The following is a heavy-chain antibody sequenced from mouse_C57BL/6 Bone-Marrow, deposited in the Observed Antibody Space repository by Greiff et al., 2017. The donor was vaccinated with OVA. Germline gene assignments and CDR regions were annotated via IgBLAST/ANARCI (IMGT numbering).Heavy chain of an antibody. CDR1: GYSITSGYY. Sequence: DVQLQESGPGLVKPSQSLSLTCSVTGYSITSGYYWNWIRQFPGNKLEWMGYISYDGSNNYNPSLKNRISITRDTSKNQFFLKLNSVTTEDTATYYCAREKSYYYGSSGYFDVWGTGTTVTVSS. J-gene: IGHJ1*03. D-gene: IGHD1-1*01. CDR3: AREKSYYYGSSGYFDV. CDR2: ISYDGSN. V-gene: IGHV3-6*01.